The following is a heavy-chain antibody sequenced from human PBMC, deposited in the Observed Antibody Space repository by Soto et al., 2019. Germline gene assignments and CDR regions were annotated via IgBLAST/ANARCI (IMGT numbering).Heavy chain of an antibody. J-gene: IGHJ5*02. CDR1: GYDSNAYW. CDR3: ARLPYSSAWYYNYFDP. V-gene: IGHV5-51*01. CDR2: IFPDDSDT. Sequence: GESLMIYCGTSGYDSNAYWIGWMRQMPGRGLEYLGIIFPDDSDTRYSPSIRGQVTISADKSINTAYLHWGRLKASDTAIYYCARLPYSSAWYYNYFDPWGQGTLVTVSS. D-gene: IGHD6-13*01.